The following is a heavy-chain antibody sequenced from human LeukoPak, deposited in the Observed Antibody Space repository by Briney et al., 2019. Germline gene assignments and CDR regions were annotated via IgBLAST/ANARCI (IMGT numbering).Heavy chain of an antibody. CDR3: ARDRDWGCSYCSY. Sequence: PGTSLRLSCAASGFTFSSYGMHWVRQAPGKGLEWVAVIWFDGSNKYYADSVKGRFTISRDNSKNTLYLQMNSLRAEDTAVYYCARDRDWGCSYCSYWGQGTLVTVSS. V-gene: IGHV3-33*01. CDR1: GFTFSSYG. J-gene: IGHJ4*02. D-gene: IGHD7-27*01. CDR2: IWFDGSNK.